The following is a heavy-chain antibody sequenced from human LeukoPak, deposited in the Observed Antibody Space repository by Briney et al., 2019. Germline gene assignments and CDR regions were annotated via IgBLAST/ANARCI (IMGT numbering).Heavy chain of an antibody. CDR1: GFTVSSNY. CDR2: IYSGGST. V-gene: IGHV3-53*01. CDR3: ARVFGGKPAAIPYYFDY. D-gene: IGHD2-2*02. Sequence: GGSLRLSCAASGFTVSSNYMSWVRQAPGKGLEWVSVIYSGGSTYYADSVKGRFTISRDNSKNTLYIEMNGLRAEDTAVYYCARVFGGKPAAIPYYFDYWGQGTLVTVSS. J-gene: IGHJ4*02.